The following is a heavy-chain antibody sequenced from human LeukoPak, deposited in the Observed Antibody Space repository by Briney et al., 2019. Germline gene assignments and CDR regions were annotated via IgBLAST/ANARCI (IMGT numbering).Heavy chain of an antibody. D-gene: IGHD3-16*02. CDR1: GFTFDDYA. J-gene: IGHJ4*02. CDR2: ISWNSGSI. V-gene: IGHV3-9*01. CDR3: AKGPLRLGELSFDY. Sequence: GGSLRLSCAASGFTFDDYAMHWVRQAPGKGLEWVSGISWNSGSIGYADSVKGRFTISRDNAKNSLYLQMNSLRAEDTALYYCAKGPLRLGELSFDYWGQGTLVTVSS.